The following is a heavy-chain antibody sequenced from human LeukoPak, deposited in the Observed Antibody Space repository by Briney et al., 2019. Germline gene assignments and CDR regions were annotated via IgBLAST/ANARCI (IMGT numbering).Heavy chain of an antibody. CDR3: ARVYYYDSSGYHLFDY. V-gene: IGHV4-39*01. D-gene: IGHD3-22*01. CDR1: GGSISSSSYY. Sequence: PSETLSLTCTVSGGSISSSSYYWGWIRQPPGKGLEWIGSIYYSGSTYYNPSLKSRVTISVDTSKNQFSLKLSSVTAADTAVYYCARVYYYDSSGYHLFDYWGQGTLVTVSS. J-gene: IGHJ4*02. CDR2: IYYSGST.